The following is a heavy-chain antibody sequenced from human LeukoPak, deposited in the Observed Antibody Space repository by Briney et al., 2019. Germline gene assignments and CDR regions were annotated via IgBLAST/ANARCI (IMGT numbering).Heavy chain of an antibody. CDR1: GFSFSNYA. J-gene: IGHJ6*04. Sequence: PGGSLRLSCAASGFSFSNYAMSWVRQAPGKGLEWVSYISSSGSTIYYADSVKGRFTISRDNAKNSLYLQMNSLRAEDTAVYYCAELGITMIGGVWGKGTTVTISS. CDR3: AELGITMIGGV. V-gene: IGHV3-48*03. CDR2: ISSSGSTI. D-gene: IGHD3-10*02.